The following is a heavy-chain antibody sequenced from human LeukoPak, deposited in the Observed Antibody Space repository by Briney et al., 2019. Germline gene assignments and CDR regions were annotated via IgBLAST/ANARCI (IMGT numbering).Heavy chain of an antibody. D-gene: IGHD3-22*01. CDR2: INPSGGST. Sequence: ASVKVSCKASGYTFTSYCMHWVRQAPGQGLEWMGIINPSGGSTSYAQKFQGRVTMTRDTSTSTVYMELSSLRSEDTAVYYCARAGGGSWLSTGLDYWGQGTLVTVSS. CDR3: ARAGGGSWLSTGLDY. V-gene: IGHV1-46*01. J-gene: IGHJ4*02. CDR1: GYTFTSYC.